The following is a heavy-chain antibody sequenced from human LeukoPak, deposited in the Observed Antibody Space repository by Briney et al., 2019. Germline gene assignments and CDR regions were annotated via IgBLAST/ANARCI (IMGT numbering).Heavy chain of an antibody. CDR1: GYTFTGYD. Sequence: ASVKVSCKASGYTFTGYDMHWVRQAPGQGLEWMGWINPNSGGTNYAQKFQGRVTMTRDTSISTAYMELSRLRSDDTAVYYCATFEYTSSSLNYWGQGTLVTVSS. CDR2: INPNSGGT. CDR3: ATFEYTSSSLNY. D-gene: IGHD6-6*01. V-gene: IGHV1-2*02. J-gene: IGHJ4*02.